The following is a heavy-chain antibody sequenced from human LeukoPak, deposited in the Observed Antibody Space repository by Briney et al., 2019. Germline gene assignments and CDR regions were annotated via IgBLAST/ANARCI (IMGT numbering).Heavy chain of an antibody. CDR2: IYYSGST. V-gene: IGHV4-59*12. CDR3: ARRNGAYYDILTGYYTSSYFDY. J-gene: IGHJ4*02. D-gene: IGHD3-9*01. Sequence: SETLSLTCTVSGGSIGSYYWSWIRQPPGKGLEWIGYIYYSGSTNYNPSLKSRVTISVDTSKNQFSLKLSSVTAADTAVYYCARRNGAYYDILTGYYTSSYFDYWGQGTLVTVSS. CDR1: GGSIGSYY.